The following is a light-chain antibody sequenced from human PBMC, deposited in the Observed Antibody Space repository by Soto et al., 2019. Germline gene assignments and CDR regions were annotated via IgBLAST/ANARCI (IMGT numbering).Light chain of an antibody. V-gene: IGKV1-5*01. CDR2: DAS. CDR3: QQYSGYSLFT. J-gene: IGKJ3*01. Sequence: DLQMTQSPSTLSASVGDRVTITCRASQSISGWLAWYQQRPGKAPKLLIYDASSLESGVPSRFSGSGSGTEFTLTIGGLQTDDFATYSCQQYSGYSLFTFGPGTIVDI. CDR1: QSISGW.